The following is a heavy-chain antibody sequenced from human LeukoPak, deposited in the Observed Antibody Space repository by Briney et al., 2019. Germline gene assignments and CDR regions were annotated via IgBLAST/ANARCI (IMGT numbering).Heavy chain of an antibody. CDR3: SRGPYFGS. V-gene: IGHV4-59*12. Sequence: SETLSLPCPVSGGSISSYYWSWIRPPPGKGLEGIGYIYYSGSTNYNPSLKSRVTISVDISKNQLSLKLSSVTAADTAVYYFSRGPYFGSWGQGTLVTVSS. J-gene: IGHJ5*02. CDR2: IYYSGST. D-gene: IGHD2/OR15-2a*01. CDR1: GGSISSYY.